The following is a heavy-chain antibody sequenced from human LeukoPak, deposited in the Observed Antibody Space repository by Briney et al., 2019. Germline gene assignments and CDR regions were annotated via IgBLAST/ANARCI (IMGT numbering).Heavy chain of an antibody. CDR1: GGSISSGGYY. V-gene: IGHV4-31*03. D-gene: IGHD5-18*01. Sequence: SQTLSFTCTVSGGSISSGGYYWSWIRQHPGKGLEWIGYIYYSGSTYYNPSLKSRVTISVDTSKNQFSLKLSSVTAADTAVYYCATSAMVSSRALDYWGQGTLVTVSS. CDR2: IYYSGST. J-gene: IGHJ4*02. CDR3: ATSAMVSSRALDY.